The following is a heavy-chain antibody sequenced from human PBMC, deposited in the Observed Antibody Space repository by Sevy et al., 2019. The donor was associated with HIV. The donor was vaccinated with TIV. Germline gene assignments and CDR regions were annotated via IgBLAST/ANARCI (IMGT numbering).Heavy chain of an antibody. Sequence: SETLSLTCAVSGGSISSSNWWSWVRQPPGKGLEWIGEIYRSGSTNYNPSLKSRVTISVDKSKNQFSLKLSSVTAADHTQTPPQQVSAQFTDDRPKTLLPRXWGSVPAADTAVYYCAGVTYCSGGSCYPRGDAFDIWGQGTMVTVSS. J-gene: IGHJ3*02. CDR3: QQVSAQFTDDRPKTLLPRXWGSVPAADTAVYYCAGVTYCSGGSCYPRGDAFDI. V-gene: IGHV4-4*02. D-gene: IGHD3-10*01. CDR1: GGSISSSNW. CDR2: IYRSGST.